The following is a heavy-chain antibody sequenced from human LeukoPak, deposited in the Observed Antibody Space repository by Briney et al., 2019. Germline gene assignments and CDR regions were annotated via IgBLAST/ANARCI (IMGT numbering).Heavy chain of an antibody. D-gene: IGHD2-15*01. J-gene: IGHJ4*02. CDR3: AKPSGYCSGGSCYARSYFDY. V-gene: IGHV3-30*18. Sequence: GGSLRLSCSASGFSFSGNAMHWVRQAPGKGLEWVAVISYDGSNKYYADSVKGRFTISRDNSKNTLYLQMNSLRAEDTAVYYCAKPSGYCSGGSCYARSYFDYSGQGTLVTVSS. CDR1: GFSFSGNA. CDR2: ISYDGSNK.